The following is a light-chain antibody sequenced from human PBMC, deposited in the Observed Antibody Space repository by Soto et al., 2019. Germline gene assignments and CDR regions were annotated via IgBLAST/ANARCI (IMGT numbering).Light chain of an antibody. CDR3: QQAKSYPWT. CDR2: QAS. V-gene: IGKV1-5*03. CDR1: QSISNW. J-gene: IGKJ1*01. Sequence: IQRIPFPSTQSASHGDRVIITCRASQSISNWLAWYQQKPGRAPKFLIYQASSLESGVPSRFSGSGSGTEFTLTISSLQPDDFATYYCQQAKSYPWTFGQGTKVDIK.